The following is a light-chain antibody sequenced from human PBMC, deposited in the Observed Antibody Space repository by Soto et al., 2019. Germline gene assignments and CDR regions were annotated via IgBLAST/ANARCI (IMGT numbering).Light chain of an antibody. V-gene: IGKV1-39*01. CDR2: AAS. CDR1: QTIRAY. CDR3: QQTYNVPQT. Sequence: DIHMTQFPSSLSASVGDRVTITCRASQTIRAYLNWFQQKPGKAPELLIYAASSLQSGVPPRFSGSVSGAEFTLTINSLQPEDTATYYFQQTYNVPQTYGQGTKVEIK. J-gene: IGKJ1*01.